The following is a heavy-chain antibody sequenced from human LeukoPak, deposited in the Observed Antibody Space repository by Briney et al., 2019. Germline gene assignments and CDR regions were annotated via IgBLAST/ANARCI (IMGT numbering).Heavy chain of an antibody. CDR3: ARVGAWELQRVFDY. CDR2: INRGGNEV. CDR1: GFTFSDYW. D-gene: IGHD1-26*01. V-gene: IGHV3-7*01. Sequence: PGGSLRLSCAASGFTFSDYWMTWVRQVPGKGLEWVANINRGGNEVHYVDSVKGRFTISRDNAKNSLYLQLDSLRVEDTAVYYCARVGAWELQRVFDYWGQGTLVTGSS. J-gene: IGHJ4*02.